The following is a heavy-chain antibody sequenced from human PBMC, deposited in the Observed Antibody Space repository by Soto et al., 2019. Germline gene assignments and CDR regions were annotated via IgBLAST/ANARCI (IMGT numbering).Heavy chain of an antibody. J-gene: IGHJ4*02. CDR2: ISAYNGNT. Sequence: EASVKVSCKASGYTFSKYGIYWGRQAPGHVLEWIGWISAYNGNTNYAQKLQGRVTMTTDTSTCTAYMELRSLRSDDTAVYYCAMAVSAVAAARQPFDYWGQGTLVTVSS. D-gene: IGHD6-13*01. V-gene: IGHV1-18*01. CDR3: AMAVSAVAAARQPFDY. CDR1: GYTFSKYG.